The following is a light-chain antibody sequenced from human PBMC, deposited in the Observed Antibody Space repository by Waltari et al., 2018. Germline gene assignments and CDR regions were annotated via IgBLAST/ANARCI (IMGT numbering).Light chain of an antibody. CDR2: GTS. CDR1: QSVGGT. CDR3: QHYVRLPAT. J-gene: IGKJ1*01. V-gene: IGKV3-20*01. Sequence: EIVLTQSPGTLSLSPGERATLSCRASQSVGGTLAWYQQKPGQAPRLLMYGTSIRAPGTPDRFSGAGSGTDFSLTISRLEREDFAVYYCQHYVRLPATFGQGSKVEIK.